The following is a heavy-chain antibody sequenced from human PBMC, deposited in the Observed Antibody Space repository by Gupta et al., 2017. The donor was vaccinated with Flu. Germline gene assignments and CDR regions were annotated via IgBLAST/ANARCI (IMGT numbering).Heavy chain of an antibody. CDR2: ISSSSRTI. CDR3: ASAVGLVGNWDY. J-gene: IGHJ4*02. D-gene: IGHD2-8*02. V-gene: IGHV3-48*01. Sequence: FSSYSMNWVRQAPGKGLEWVSYISSSSRTIYYADSVKGRFTISRDKAKSSLYLQMNSLRVEDTAVYYCASAVGLVGNWDYWGQGTLVTVSS. CDR1: FSSYS.